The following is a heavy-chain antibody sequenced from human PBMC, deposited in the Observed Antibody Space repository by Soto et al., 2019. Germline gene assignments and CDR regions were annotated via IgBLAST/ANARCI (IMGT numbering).Heavy chain of an antibody. Sequence: QVQLQESGPGLVKPSQTLSLTCTVSGGSISSGGYYWSWIRQHPGKGLEWIGYIYYSGSTYYNPSLKSRVTISVDTSKNQFSLKLSSVTASDTAVYYCARTCGGDCYSQGFDPWGQGTLVTVSS. CDR2: IYYSGST. J-gene: IGHJ5*02. V-gene: IGHV4-31*03. CDR3: ARTCGGDCYSQGFDP. D-gene: IGHD2-21*02. CDR1: GGSISSGGYY.